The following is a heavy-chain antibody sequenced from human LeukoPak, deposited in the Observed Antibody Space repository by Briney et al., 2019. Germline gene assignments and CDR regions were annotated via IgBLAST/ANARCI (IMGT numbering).Heavy chain of an antibody. CDR3: ATFIRRVGYDYIDY. CDR2: FDHEDWET. CDR1: GYTLTELS. J-gene: IGHJ4*02. Sequence: SENVSCKLSGYTLTELSMHWVRQPPGKGREWMGGFDHEDWETIYAQNSQDRVTMTEDTSTDTAYLEPSSLRSQGTAVYYCATFIRRVGYDYIDYWGQGTLFTVSS. D-gene: IGHD5-24*01. V-gene: IGHV1-24*01.